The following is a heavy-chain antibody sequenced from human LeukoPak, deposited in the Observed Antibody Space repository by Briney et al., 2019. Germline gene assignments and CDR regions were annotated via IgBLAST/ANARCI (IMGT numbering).Heavy chain of an antibody. V-gene: IGHV1-2*02. D-gene: IGHD3-10*01. CDR1: GYTFTGFY. Sequence: GASVKVSCKASGYTFTGFYVHWMRQAPGQGLEWMGWINPDSGDTEYQQKFQGRVTMTRDTSIATVYMEMTRLTHDDTAVYYCARDRGPSAHSGIYYQYYFTFWGQGTLVTVSS. CDR2: INPDSGDT. J-gene: IGHJ4*02. CDR3: ARDRGPSAHSGIYYQYYFTF.